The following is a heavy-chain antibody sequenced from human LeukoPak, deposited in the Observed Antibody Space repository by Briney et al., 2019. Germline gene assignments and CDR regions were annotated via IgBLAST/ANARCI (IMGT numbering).Heavy chain of an antibody. CDR2: TNHSGST. D-gene: IGHD3-3*01. Sequence: SETLSLTCAVYGGSFSGYYWSWIRQPPGKGLEWIGETNHSGSTNYNPSLTSRVTISVDTSKNQFSLKLSSVTAADTAVYYCANEYYDFWSGHYYYMDVWGKGTTVTVSS. CDR1: GGSFSGYY. J-gene: IGHJ6*03. V-gene: IGHV4-34*01. CDR3: ANEYYDFWSGHYYYMDV.